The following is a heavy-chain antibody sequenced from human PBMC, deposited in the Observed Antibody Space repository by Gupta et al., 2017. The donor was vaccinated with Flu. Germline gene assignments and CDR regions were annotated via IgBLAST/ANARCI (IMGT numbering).Heavy chain of an antibody. CDR2: IAADDSVK. D-gene: IGHD5-24*01. Sequence: EEQLVESGGGLVQPGGSLRLSCAASGFTFRSYWLDWVRKAPGKGLEWVANIAADDSVKNYADSVKGRFTISRDDAKDSLYLQMNSLRAEDTAVYYCARNRGWQQFDYWGQGALVTVSS. J-gene: IGHJ4*02. V-gene: IGHV3-7*01. CDR3: ARNRGWQQFDY. CDR1: GFTFRSYW.